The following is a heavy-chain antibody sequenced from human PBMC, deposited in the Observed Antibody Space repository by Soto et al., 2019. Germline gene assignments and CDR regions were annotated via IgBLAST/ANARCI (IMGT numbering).Heavy chain of an antibody. CDR3: ARSTPGNPFDI. CDR2: ISAGSRSI. J-gene: IGHJ3*02. Sequence: GGSLRLSCAASGFTFSTYTMNWVRQAPGKGLEWVSSISAGSRSIYYTDSLKGRSTVSRDNSKNSLYLQINSLKADDSAVYCPARSTPGNPFDIWGQGTMVTVSS. CDR1: GFTFSTYT. V-gene: IGHV3-21*01. D-gene: IGHD3-10*01.